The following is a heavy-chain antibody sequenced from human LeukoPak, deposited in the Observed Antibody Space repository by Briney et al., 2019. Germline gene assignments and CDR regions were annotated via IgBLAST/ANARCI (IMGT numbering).Heavy chain of an antibody. Sequence: SETLSLTCAVSGGSISSSSSNRWTWVRQPLGKGLEWIGEIYYSGATNYNPSLKSRVTMLLDKSNNQFSLKLNSVTAADTAVYYCARNGGNSDFDYWGQGTLVTVSS. D-gene: IGHD4-23*01. CDR2: IYYSGAT. CDR1: GGSISSSSSNR. V-gene: IGHV4-4*02. J-gene: IGHJ4*02. CDR3: ARNGGNSDFDY.